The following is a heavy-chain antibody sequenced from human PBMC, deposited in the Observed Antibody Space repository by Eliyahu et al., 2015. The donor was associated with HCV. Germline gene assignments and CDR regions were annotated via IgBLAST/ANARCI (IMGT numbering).Heavy chain of an antibody. Sequence: QLQLQESGPGLVKPSETLSLTCSVSGGSISTTEYYWGWIRQPPGKGLEWIGTIYYGGSTFYNPSLKSRVSISVDTSKSQFSLRLSSVTATDTAMYYCARHGQQRGWTFAYWGQGILVTVSS. D-gene: IGHD6-13*01. V-gene: IGHV4-39*01. J-gene: IGHJ4*02. CDR1: GGSISTTEYY. CDR3: ARHGQQRGWTFAY. CDR2: IYYGGST.